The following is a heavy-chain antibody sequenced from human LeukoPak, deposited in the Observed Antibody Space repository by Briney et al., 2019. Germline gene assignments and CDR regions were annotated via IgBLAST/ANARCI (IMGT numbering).Heavy chain of an antibody. J-gene: IGHJ5*02. CDR3: ATTVDIVAPFDP. Sequence: GASVKVSCKASGGTFSSYAISWVRQAPGQGLEWMGRIIPILGIANYAQKFQGRVTITAGKSTSTAYMELSSLRSEDTAVYYCATTVDIVAPFDPWGQGTLVTVSS. D-gene: IGHD5-12*01. V-gene: IGHV1-69*04. CDR2: IIPILGIA. CDR1: GGTFSSYA.